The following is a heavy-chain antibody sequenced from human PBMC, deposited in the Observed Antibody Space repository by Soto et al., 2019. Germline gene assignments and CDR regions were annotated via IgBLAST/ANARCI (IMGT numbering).Heavy chain of an antibody. Sequence: PGESLKISCKGSGYSFTSYWIDWVRQMPGKGLEWMGIIYPSDSDTRYSPSSQGHVTFSVDKSLDMAYLEWSSLKASDTAVYYGALRAGVMVPFDYWGQGTVVTVSS. CDR2: IYPSDSDT. D-gene: IGHD3-16*01. J-gene: IGHJ4*02. V-gene: IGHV5-51*01. CDR3: ALRAGVMVPFDY. CDR1: GYSFTSYW.